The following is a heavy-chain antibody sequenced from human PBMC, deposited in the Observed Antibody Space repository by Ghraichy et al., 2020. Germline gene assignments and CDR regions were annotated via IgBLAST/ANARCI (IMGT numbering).Heavy chain of an antibody. J-gene: IGHJ4*02. CDR3: ARDRNLCTHGVCYYLDY. D-gene: IGHD2-8*01. Sequence: GESLNISCAASGFTFSSYGMHWVRQAPGEGLEWVAVIWYDGSNKYYADSVKGRFTISRDNSKNTLYLKMNSLRAEDTAVYYCARDRNLCTHGVCYYLDYWGQGTLVTVSS. CDR2: IWYDGSNK. CDR1: GFTFSSYG. V-gene: IGHV3-33*01.